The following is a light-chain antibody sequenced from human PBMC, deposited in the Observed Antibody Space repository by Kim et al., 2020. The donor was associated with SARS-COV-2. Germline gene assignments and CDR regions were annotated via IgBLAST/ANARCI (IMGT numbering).Light chain of an antibody. CDR2: EVS. J-gene: IGLJ2*01. V-gene: IGLV2-8*01. CDR1: SSDVGNYMY. CDR3: CSYAGSNKMI. Sequence: QSALTQTPSASGSPGQSVTISCTGTSSDVGNYMYVSWYQQHPGKAPKLMIYEVSKRPSGVPDRFSGSKSGNTASLTVSGLQAEDEADYYCCSYAGSNKMIFGGGTQLTVL.